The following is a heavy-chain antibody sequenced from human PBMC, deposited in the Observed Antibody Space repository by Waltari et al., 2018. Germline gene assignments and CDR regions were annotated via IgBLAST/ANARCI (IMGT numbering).Heavy chain of an antibody. D-gene: IGHD6-6*01. CDR1: GGSINNYF. CDR2: IDYTGTT. V-gene: IGHV4-59*01. J-gene: IGHJ2*01. Sequence: QVQLQESGPGLVKPSETLSLTCTVAGGSINNYFWSWIRQSPGKGLEWIGYIDYTGTTNYKPSLKGRVTMSVDKSKNLFSLKLTSVTAADTAVYHCARVSIFSSSSKYFDLWGRGALVTVSS. CDR3: ARVSIFSSSSKYFDL.